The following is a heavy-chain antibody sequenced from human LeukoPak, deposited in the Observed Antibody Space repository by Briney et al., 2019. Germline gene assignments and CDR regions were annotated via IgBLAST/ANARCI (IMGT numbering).Heavy chain of an antibody. D-gene: IGHD5-18*01. J-gene: IGHJ4*02. V-gene: IGHV4-59*01. Sequence: SETLSLTCTVPGDSISSYYWSWIRQPPGKGLEYIGYIYYSGNTNYNPSLKSRVTISVDTSKNQFSLRLTSVTAADTAVYYCAREVTGTALAGTFDYWGQGTLVTVSS. CDR1: GDSISSYY. CDR2: IYYSGNT. CDR3: AREVTGTALAGTFDY.